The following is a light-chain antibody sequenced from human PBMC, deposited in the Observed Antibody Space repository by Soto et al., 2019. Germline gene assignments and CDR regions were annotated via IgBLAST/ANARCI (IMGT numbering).Light chain of an antibody. V-gene: IGLV1-44*01. CDR1: SSNIGTNT. CDR2: SDN. CDR3: AAWDVSLVV. J-gene: IGLJ2*01. Sequence: QSVLTQPPSASGTPGQRVTISCSGSSSNIGTNTVIWYQQLPGAAPRLLIYSDNQRPSGVPVRFSGSKSGTSASLAISGLQSEDEADYYCAAWDVSLVVFGGGPKLTV.